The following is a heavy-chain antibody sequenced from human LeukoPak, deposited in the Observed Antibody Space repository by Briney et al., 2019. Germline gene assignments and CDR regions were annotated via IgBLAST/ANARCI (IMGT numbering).Heavy chain of an antibody. Sequence: GRSLRLSCAASGFTFSSYGMHWVRQAPGKGLEWVAVISYDGSNKYYADSVKGRFTISRDNSKNTPYLQMNSLRAEDTAVYYCAKATTTLFGYYYGMDVWGQGTTVTVSS. CDR2: ISYDGSNK. J-gene: IGHJ6*02. CDR3: AKATTTLFGYYYGMDV. D-gene: IGHD1-26*01. CDR1: GFTFSSYG. V-gene: IGHV3-30*18.